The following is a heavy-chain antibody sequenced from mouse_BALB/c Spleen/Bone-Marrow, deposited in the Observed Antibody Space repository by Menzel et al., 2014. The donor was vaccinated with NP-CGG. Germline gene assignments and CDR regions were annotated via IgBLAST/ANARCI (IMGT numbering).Heavy chain of an antibody. Sequence: VQLQESGAELVRPGASVKLSCKASGYTFTNYWMNWVKQRPEQGLEWIGRIDPYDSEIRYNQKVQGQGHIDCRQILQDSLMQLSSLTSEDSAVYYGARSPDSNPSMDYWGQGTSVTVSS. V-gene: IGHV1-74*04. CDR3: ARSPDSNPSMDY. CDR2: IDPYDSEI. J-gene: IGHJ4*01. D-gene: IGHD2-5*01. CDR1: GYTFTNYW.